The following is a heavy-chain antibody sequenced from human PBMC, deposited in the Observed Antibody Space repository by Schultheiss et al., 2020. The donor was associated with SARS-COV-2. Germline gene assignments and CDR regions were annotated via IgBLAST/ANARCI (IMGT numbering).Heavy chain of an antibody. CDR1: GGSISSHY. CDR2: IYYSGST. J-gene: IGHJ5*02. V-gene: IGHV4-59*11. Sequence: ESLKISCTISGGSISSHYWSWIRQPPGKGLEWIGNIYYSGSTHDNPSLKSRVTLSVDSSKNQFSLKMSSVTAADTAVYYCARVERSCSTSCQRWFDPWGQGTLVTVSS. CDR3: ARVERSCSTSCQRWFDP. D-gene: IGHD2-2*01.